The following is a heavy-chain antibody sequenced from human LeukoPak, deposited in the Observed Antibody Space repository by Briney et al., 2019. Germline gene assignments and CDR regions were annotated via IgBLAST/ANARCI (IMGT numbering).Heavy chain of an antibody. CDR1: GYTFTGYY. V-gene: IGHV1-2*02. Sequence: GASVKVSCKASGYTFTGYYMRWVRQAPGQGLEWMGWINPNSGGTNYAQKFQGRVTMTRDTSISTAYMELSRLRSDDTAVYYCASLSYSSGWYGWNYWGQGTLVTVSS. D-gene: IGHD6-19*01. J-gene: IGHJ4*02. CDR3: ASLSYSSGWYGWNY. CDR2: INPNSGGT.